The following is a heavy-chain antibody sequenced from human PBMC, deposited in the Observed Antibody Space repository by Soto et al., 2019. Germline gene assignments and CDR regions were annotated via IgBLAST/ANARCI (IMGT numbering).Heavy chain of an antibody. J-gene: IGHJ3*02. CDR2: IYHSGSS. D-gene: IGHD3-10*01. Sequence: PSETLSLTCAVSGGSISSYYWSWIRQPPGKGLEWIGYIYHSGSSNYNPSLKSRVTILLDTSKNQFSLKLSSVTAADTAVYYCARFYMVRGVMGAFDIWGQGTMVTVSS. CDR3: ARFYMVRGVMGAFDI. CDR1: GGSISSYY. V-gene: IGHV4-59*12.